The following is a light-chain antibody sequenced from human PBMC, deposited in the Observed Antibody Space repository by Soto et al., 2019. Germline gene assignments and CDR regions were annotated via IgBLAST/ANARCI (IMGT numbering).Light chain of an antibody. CDR3: QQRGHWPRT. V-gene: IGKV3-11*01. Sequence: EIVLTQSPATLSLSPGERATLSCRASQSVSSYLAWYQQKPGQAPRLLIYDASNRATGIPARFSGSGSGTDFTLTISSLEPEDFAVYYCQQRGHWPRTFGQGTKVDIK. CDR2: DAS. CDR1: QSVSSY. J-gene: IGKJ1*01.